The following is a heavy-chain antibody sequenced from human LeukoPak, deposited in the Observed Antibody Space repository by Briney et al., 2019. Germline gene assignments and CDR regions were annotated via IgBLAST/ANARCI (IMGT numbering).Heavy chain of an antibody. CDR3: ARSIIRGVPRYFDY. J-gene: IGHJ4*02. Sequence: SETLSLTCAVSGASISGSGYYWGWIRQPPGKGLEWIGRIYNSGSTNYNPSLKSRVTISVDTSKNQFSLKLSSVTAADTAVYYCARSIIRGVPRYFDYWGQGTLVTVSS. CDR1: GASISGSGYY. V-gene: IGHV4-39*07. CDR2: IYNSGST. D-gene: IGHD3-10*01.